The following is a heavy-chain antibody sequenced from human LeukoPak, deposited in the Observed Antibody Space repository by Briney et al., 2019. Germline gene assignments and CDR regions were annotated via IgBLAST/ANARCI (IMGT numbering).Heavy chain of an antibody. J-gene: IGHJ5*02. CDR3: ARASTDILTGHPGIFWFDP. CDR2: IYTSGST. V-gene: IGHV4-4*07. Sequence: SETLSLTCSVSGGSISSDYWSWIRQPAGKGLEWIGRIYTSGSTNYNPSLKSRVTMSVDTSKNQFSLKLSSVTAADTAVYYCARASTDILTGHPGIFWFDPWGQGTLVTVSS. D-gene: IGHD3-9*01. CDR1: GGSISSDY.